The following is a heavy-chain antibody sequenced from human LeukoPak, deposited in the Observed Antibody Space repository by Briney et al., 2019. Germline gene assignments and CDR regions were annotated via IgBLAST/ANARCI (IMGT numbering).Heavy chain of an antibody. CDR2: ISGSGT. Sequence: GGSLRLSCATSGFTFRSYAMIWVRQAPERGLQWVSGISGSGTYYADFAKGRFTISRDNSKNTLYLQMNSLRAEDTATYYCARDPNGDYIGAFDMWGQGTMVTDS. CDR1: GFTFRSYA. J-gene: IGHJ3*02. D-gene: IGHD4-17*01. CDR3: ARDPNGDYIGAFDM. V-gene: IGHV3-23*01.